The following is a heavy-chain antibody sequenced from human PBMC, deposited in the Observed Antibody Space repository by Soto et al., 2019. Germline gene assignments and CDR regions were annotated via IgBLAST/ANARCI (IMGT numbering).Heavy chain of an antibody. Sequence: GVSLGISCAASGFTFRSYAMSWVRQAPGKGLEWVSAISGSGGSTYYADSVKGRFTISRDNSKNTLYLQMNSLRAEDTAVYYCAKGPYSGYYFYLDYWGQGTLVTVSS. D-gene: IGHD3-22*01. CDR3: AKGPYSGYYFYLDY. J-gene: IGHJ4*02. CDR2: ISGSGGST. CDR1: GFTFRSYA. V-gene: IGHV3-23*01.